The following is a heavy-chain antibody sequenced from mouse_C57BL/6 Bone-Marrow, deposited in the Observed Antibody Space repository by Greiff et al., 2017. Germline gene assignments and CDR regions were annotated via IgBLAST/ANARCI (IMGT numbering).Heavy chain of an antibody. V-gene: IGHV1-19*01. CDR3: AREGVYYDYQDAMYY. CDR1: GYTFTDYY. J-gene: IGHJ4*01. Sequence: VQLQQSGPVLVKPGASVKMSCKASGYTFTDYYMNWVKQSHGKSLEWIGVINPYNGGTSYNQKFKGKATLTVDQSSSTAYMELNSLTSEDSAVYYCAREGVYYDYQDAMYYWGQGTSVTVSS. CDR2: INPYNGGT. D-gene: IGHD2-4*01.